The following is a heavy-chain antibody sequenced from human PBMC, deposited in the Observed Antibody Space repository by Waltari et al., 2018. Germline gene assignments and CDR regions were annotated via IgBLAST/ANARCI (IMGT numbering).Heavy chain of an antibody. V-gene: IGHV3-48*01. CDR1: GFNLRRYR. CDR3: ARVGPYSTSYYFDT. CDR2: ISSGSDTI. Sequence: DVQLVESGGGLMQPGGSLRLSCAVSGFNLRRYRMNWVRQAPGKGLEWVSYISSGSDTIYYADSVKGRFTISRDNAQNSLYLEMNSLRGEDTAVYYCARVGPYSTSYYFDTWGQGTLVTVSS. D-gene: IGHD6-13*01. J-gene: IGHJ4*01.